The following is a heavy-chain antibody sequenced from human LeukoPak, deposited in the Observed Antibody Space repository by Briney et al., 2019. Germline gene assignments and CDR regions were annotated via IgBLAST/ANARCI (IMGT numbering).Heavy chain of an antibody. CDR1: GGSISNYY. Sequence: SETLSLTCTISGGSISNYYWNWIRQPPGKGLQWIGRVYTSGSANYNPSLRSRVSMSADTSKNQFSLTLTFVTAADTAVYYCARDAYSELYFDSWGQGILVSVSS. J-gene: IGHJ4*02. CDR2: VYTSGSA. V-gene: IGHV4-4*07. CDR3: ARDAYSELYFDS. D-gene: IGHD4-11*01.